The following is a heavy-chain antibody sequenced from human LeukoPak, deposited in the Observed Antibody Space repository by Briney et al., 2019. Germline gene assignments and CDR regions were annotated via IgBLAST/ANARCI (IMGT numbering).Heavy chain of an antibody. V-gene: IGHV1-18*01. J-gene: IGHJ4*02. CDR1: GYTFTSYG. Sequence: ASVKVSCKASGYTFTSYGISWVRQAPGQGLEWMGWISAYNGNTDYAQKLQGRVTMTTDTSTSTAYMELRSLRSDDTAVYYCARTRLWFGELLYLDYWGQGTLVTVSS. D-gene: IGHD3-10*01. CDR2: ISAYNGNT. CDR3: ARTRLWFGELLYLDY.